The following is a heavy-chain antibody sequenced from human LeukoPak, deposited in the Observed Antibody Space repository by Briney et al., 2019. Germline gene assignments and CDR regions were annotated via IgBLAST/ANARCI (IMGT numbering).Heavy chain of an antibody. CDR1: GYTFTGYH. J-gene: IGHJ4*02. V-gene: IGHV1-2*02. D-gene: IGHD1-26*01. CDR3: ARERSRRDFDY. CDR2: INPNSGGT. Sequence: ASVKVSCKASGYTFTGYHMHWVRQAPGQGLEWMGWINPNSGGTNYAQKFQGRVTMTRDTSISTAYMELSRLRSDGTAVYYCARERSRRDFDYWGPGTLVTVSS.